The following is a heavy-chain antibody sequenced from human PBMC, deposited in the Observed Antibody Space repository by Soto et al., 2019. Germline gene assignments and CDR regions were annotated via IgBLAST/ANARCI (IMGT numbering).Heavy chain of an antibody. Sequence: PGGSLRLSCAASGFTFSSYGMHWVRQAPGKGLEWVAVIWYDGSNKYYADSVKGRFTISRDNSKNTLYLQMNSLRAEDTAVYYCAKMGVYCCGGSCYSADYYYYYMDVWGKGTTVTVSS. V-gene: IGHV3-33*06. CDR1: GFTFSSYG. D-gene: IGHD2-15*01. CDR3: AKMGVYCCGGSCYSADYYYYYMDV. CDR2: IWYDGSNK. J-gene: IGHJ6*03.